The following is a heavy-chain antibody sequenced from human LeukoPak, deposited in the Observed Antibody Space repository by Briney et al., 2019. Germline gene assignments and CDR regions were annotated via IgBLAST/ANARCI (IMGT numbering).Heavy chain of an antibody. CDR2: IYYRGGT. V-gene: IGHV4-59*08. J-gene: IGHJ4*02. CDR3: ATSKLQLFPFDY. D-gene: IGHD3-10*01. CDR1: GGSISSYY. Sequence: SETLSLTCTASGGSISSYYWSWIRQPPGKGLEWIGNIYYRGGTNYNPSLKSRLTISVDTSKNQFSLKLSSVTAADTAVYYCATSKLQLFPFDYWGQGTLVTVSS.